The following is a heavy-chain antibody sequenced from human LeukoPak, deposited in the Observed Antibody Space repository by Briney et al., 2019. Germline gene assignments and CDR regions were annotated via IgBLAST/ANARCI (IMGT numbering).Heavy chain of an antibody. CDR1: GYTITSYY. Sequence: ASVKVSCKASGYTITSYYMHWVRQAPGQGLEWMGWINPNSGGTNYAQRFQGRVTMTRDTSISTVYMELSRLKSDDTAVYYCARGSSGWYDAFDIWGQGTMVTVSS. D-gene: IGHD6-19*01. CDR3: ARGSSGWYDAFDI. V-gene: IGHV1-2*02. J-gene: IGHJ3*02. CDR2: INPNSGGT.